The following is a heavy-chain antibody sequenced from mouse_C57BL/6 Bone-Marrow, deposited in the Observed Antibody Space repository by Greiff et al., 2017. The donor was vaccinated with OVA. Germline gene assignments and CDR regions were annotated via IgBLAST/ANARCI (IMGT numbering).Heavy chain of an antibody. J-gene: IGHJ1*03. V-gene: IGHV1-18*01. CDR3: ARLFDWYFDV. Sequence: SGPELVKPGASVKIPCKASGYTFTDYNMDWVKQSHGKSLEWIGDINPNNGGTIYNQKFKGKATLTVDKSSSTAYMELRSLTSEDTAVYYCARLFDWYFDVWGTGTTVTVSS. CDR1: GYTFTDYN. CDR2: INPNNGGT.